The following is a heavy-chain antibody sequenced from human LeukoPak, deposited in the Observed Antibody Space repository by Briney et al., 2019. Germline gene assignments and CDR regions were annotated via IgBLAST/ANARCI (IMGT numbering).Heavy chain of an antibody. V-gene: IGHV3-30*18. CDR1: GFTFSSYG. CDR2: ISYDGSNK. J-gene: IGHJ4*02. CDR3: AKDRDDILTTYYFDY. D-gene: IGHD3-9*01. Sequence: GGSLRLYCAASGFTFSSYGMHWVRQAPGKGLEWVAVISYDGSNKYYADSVKGRFTISRDNSKNTLYLQMNSLRAEDTAVYYCAKDRDDILTTYYFDYWGQGTLVTVSS.